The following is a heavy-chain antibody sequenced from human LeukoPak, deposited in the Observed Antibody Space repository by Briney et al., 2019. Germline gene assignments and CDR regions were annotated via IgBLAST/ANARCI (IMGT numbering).Heavy chain of an antibody. CDR2: ISSSSSYI. CDR3: AREEYSSSWYFDY. Sequence: GGSLRLSCAASGFTFSSYNMNWVRQAPGKGLEWVSSISSSSSYIYYADSVKGRITISRDNAKNSLYLQMNSLRAEDTAVYYCAREEYSSSWYFDYWGQGTLVTVSS. D-gene: IGHD6-13*01. J-gene: IGHJ4*02. V-gene: IGHV3-21*01. CDR1: GFTFSSYN.